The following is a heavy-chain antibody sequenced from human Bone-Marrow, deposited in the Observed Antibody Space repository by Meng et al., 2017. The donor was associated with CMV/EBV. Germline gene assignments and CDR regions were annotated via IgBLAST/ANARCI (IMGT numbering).Heavy chain of an antibody. J-gene: IGHJ6*02. D-gene: IGHD6-19*01. Sequence: GESLKISCAASGFTFSSYAMHWVRQAPGKGLEWVAVISYDGSNKYYADSVKGRFTISRDNSKNTLYLQMNSLRAEDTAVYYCARDNKALDGSGWYVQYYYGIDVWGQGTTVTVSS. V-gene: IGHV3-30-3*01. CDR1: GFTFSSYA. CDR2: ISYDGSNK. CDR3: ARDNKALDGSGWYVQYYYGIDV.